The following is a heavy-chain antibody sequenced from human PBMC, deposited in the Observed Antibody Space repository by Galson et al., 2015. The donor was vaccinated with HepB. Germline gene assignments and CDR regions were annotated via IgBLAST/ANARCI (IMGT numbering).Heavy chain of an antibody. J-gene: IGHJ4*02. D-gene: IGHD6-6*01. CDR1: GGSFSGYY. V-gene: IGHV4-34*01. CDR3: ARGQGYRAARPDY. Sequence: TLSLTCAVYGGSFSGYYWSWIRQPPGKGLEWMGEINHSGSTNYNPSLKSRVTISVDTSKNQFSLKLSSVTAADTAVYYCARGQGYRAARPDYWGQGTLVTVSS. CDR2: INHSGST.